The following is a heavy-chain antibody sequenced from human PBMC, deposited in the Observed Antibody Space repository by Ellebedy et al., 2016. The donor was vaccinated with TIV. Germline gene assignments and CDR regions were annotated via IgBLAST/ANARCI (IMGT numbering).Heavy chain of an antibody. CDR2: ISGGGGST. CDR1: GVFLSAYY. V-gene: IGHV3-23*01. CDR3: AKPYDILISPFHH. Sequence: PSETLSLTCGVHGVFLSAYYWTWIRQSPGKGLEWVSSISGGGGSTYYADSVKGRFTISRDNSKNTLFLQMNSLRAEDTAVYYCAKPYDILISPFHHWGQGTLVTVSS. J-gene: IGHJ1*01. D-gene: IGHD3-9*01.